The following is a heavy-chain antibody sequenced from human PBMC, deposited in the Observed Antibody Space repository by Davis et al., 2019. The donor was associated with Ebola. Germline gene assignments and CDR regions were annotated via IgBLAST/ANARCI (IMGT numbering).Heavy chain of an antibody. CDR3: ARDAPMDV. CDR1: GFTFSSYS. CDR2: ISSSSSYI. Sequence: GESLKISCAASGFTFSSYSMNWVRQAPGKGLEWVSSISSSSSYIYYADSVKGRFTISRDNVRNSLYLQMNSLRAEDTAMYYCARDAPMDVWGKGTTVTVSS. V-gene: IGHV3-21*04. J-gene: IGHJ6*04.